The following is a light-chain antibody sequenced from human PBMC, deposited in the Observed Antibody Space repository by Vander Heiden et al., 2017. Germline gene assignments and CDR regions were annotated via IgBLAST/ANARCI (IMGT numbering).Light chain of an antibody. CDR3: QVWDTSTVV. Sequence: SYELTQPLSVSVALGQTARITCGGYHLGSKNVHWYQQKPGQAPVLVIYTNNNRPSGIPERFSGSNSGNTATLTISRAQGGDESDYYCQVWDTSTVVFGGGTKLTVL. CDR2: TNN. V-gene: IGLV3-9*01. CDR1: HLGSKN. J-gene: IGLJ2*01.